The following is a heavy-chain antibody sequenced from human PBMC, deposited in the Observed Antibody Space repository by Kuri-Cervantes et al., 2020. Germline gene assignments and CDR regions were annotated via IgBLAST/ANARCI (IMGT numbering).Heavy chain of an antibody. V-gene: IGHV1-24*01. CDR3: ARDAPQQLVGYYGMDA. J-gene: IGHJ6*02. CDR1: GYTLTELS. CDR2: FDPEDGET. D-gene: IGHD6-13*01. Sequence: ASVKVFCKVSGYTLTELSMHWVRQAPGKGLEWMGGFDPEDGETIYAQKFQGRVTMTEDTSTDTAYMELSSLRSDDTAVYCCARDAPQQLVGYYGMDAWGQGTTVTVSS.